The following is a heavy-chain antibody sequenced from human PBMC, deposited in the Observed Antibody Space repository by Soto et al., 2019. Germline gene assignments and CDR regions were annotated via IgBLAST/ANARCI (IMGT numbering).Heavy chain of an antibody. J-gene: IGHJ4*01. Sequence: SSVKVSCKASGYTFTSYGISWVRQAPGQGLEWMGWISAYNGNTNYAQKLQGRVTMTTDTSTSTAYMELRSLRSDDTAVYYCAREYYYGTDPRYWRHAPLITVSA. CDR3: AREYYYGTDPRY. V-gene: IGHV1-18*01. CDR1: GYTFTSYG. CDR2: ISAYNGNT. D-gene: IGHD3-10*01.